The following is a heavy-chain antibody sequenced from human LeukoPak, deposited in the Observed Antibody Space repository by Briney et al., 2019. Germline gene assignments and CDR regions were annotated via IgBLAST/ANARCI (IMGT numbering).Heavy chain of an antibody. CDR2: INPSGGST. Sequence: GASVKVSCKASGYTFTSYYMHWVRQAPGQGLEWMGIINPSGGSTSYAQKFQGRVTMTRDTSTSTVYMELSRLRSEDTAVYYCARGSVIVGAIKYYFDYWGQGTLVTVSS. D-gene: IGHD1-26*01. V-gene: IGHV1-46*03. CDR3: ARGSVIVGAIKYYFDY. CDR1: GYTFTSYY. J-gene: IGHJ4*02.